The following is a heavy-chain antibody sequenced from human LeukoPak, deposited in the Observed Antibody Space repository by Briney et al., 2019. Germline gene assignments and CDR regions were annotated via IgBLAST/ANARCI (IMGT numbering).Heavy chain of an antibody. J-gene: IGHJ5*02. V-gene: IGHV4-59*12. D-gene: IGHD3-22*01. Sequence: SETLSLTCTVSGGSISSYYWSWIRQPPGKGLEWIGYIYYSGSTYYNPSLKSRVTMSVDTSKNQFSLKLSSVTAADTAVYYCARGGTYYYDSSGYKENNWFDPWGQGTLVTVSS. CDR3: ARGGTYYYDSSGYKENNWFDP. CDR2: IYYSGST. CDR1: GGSISSYY.